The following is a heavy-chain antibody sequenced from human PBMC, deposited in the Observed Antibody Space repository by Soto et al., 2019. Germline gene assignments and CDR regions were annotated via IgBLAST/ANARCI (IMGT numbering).Heavy chain of an antibody. V-gene: IGHV3-33*01. CDR2: IWYDGSNK. Sequence: PGGSLRLSCAASGFTFSSYGMHWVRQAPGKGLEWVAVIWYDGSNKYYADSVKGRFTISRDNSKNTLYLQMNSLRAEDTAVYYCARDAQWNWFDPWGQGTLVTVSS. CDR1: GFTFSSYG. D-gene: IGHD6-19*01. CDR3: ARDAQWNWFDP. J-gene: IGHJ5*02.